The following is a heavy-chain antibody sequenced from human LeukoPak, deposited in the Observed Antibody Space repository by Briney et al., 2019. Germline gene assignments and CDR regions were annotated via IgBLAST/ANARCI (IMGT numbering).Heavy chain of an antibody. CDR1: GYTFTSYG. V-gene: IGHV1-18*01. CDR3: ARTATRQQLAPTLY. J-gene: IGHJ4*02. D-gene: IGHD6-13*01. CDR2: ISAYNGNT. Sequence: ASVKVSCKASGYTFTSYGISWVRQAPGQGLEWMGWISAYNGNTNYAQKFQGRVTMTRDTSTSTVYMELSSLRSEDTAVYYCARTATRQQLAPTLYWGQGTLVTVSS.